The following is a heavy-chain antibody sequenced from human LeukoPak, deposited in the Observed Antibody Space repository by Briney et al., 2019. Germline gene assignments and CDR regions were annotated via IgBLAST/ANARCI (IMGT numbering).Heavy chain of an antibody. CDR3: ARGRGSSSWLSFYYYYMDV. D-gene: IGHD6-13*01. V-gene: IGHV1-8*01. CDR1: GYTFTSYD. J-gene: IGHJ6*03. Sequence: ASVKVSCKASGYTFTSYDINWVRQATGQGLEWMGWMNPNSGDTGYVQKFQGRVTMTRNTSISTAYMELSSLRSEDTAVYYCARGRGSSSWLSFYYYYMDVWGKGTTVTVSS. CDR2: MNPNSGDT.